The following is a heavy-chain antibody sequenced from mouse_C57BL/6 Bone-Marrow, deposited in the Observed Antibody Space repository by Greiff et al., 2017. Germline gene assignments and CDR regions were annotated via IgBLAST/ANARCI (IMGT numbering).Heavy chain of an antibody. CDR2: IDPENGDT. Sequence: VQLQQSGAELVRPGASVKLSCTASGFNINDDYMHWVKQRPEQGLEWIGWIDPENGDTEYASKFQGKATLTADTSSNTAYLQLSSLTSEDTAVYCCATEYDYDLAWCAYWGQGTLVTVSA. CDR1: GFNINDDY. J-gene: IGHJ3*01. V-gene: IGHV14-4*01. D-gene: IGHD2-4*01. CDR3: ATEYDYDLAWCAY.